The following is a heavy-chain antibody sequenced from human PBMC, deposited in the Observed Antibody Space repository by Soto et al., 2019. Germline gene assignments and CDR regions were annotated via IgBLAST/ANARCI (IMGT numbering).Heavy chain of an antibody. Sequence: QVQLVESGGGVVQPGRSLRLSCAASGFTFSSYGMHWVRQAPGKGLEWVAVISYDGSNKYYADSVKGRFTISRDNSKNTLYLQMNSLRAEDTAVYYCAKEGAGSSGWTRYGMDVWGQGTTVTVSS. D-gene: IGHD6-19*01. CDR1: GFTFSSYG. J-gene: IGHJ6*02. CDR3: AKEGAGSSGWTRYGMDV. V-gene: IGHV3-30*18. CDR2: ISYDGSNK.